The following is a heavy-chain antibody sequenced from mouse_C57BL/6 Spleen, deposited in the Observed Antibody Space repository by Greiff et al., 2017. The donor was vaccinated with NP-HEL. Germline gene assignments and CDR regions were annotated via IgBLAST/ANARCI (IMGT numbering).Heavy chain of an antibody. Sequence: QVQLQQSGAELVRPGASVKLSCKASGYTFTDYYINWVKQRPGQGLEWIARIYPGSGNTYYNEKFKGKATLTAEKSSSTAYMQLSSLTSEDSAVYFCARSGYYDYPDWYFDVWGTGTTVTVSS. CDR2: IYPGSGNT. D-gene: IGHD2-4*01. J-gene: IGHJ1*03. V-gene: IGHV1-76*01. CDR1: GYTFTDYY. CDR3: ARSGYYDYPDWYFDV.